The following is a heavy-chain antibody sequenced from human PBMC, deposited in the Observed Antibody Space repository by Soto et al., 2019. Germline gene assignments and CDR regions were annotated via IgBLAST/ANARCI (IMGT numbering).Heavy chain of an antibody. CDR3: AHIAASRVY. J-gene: IGHJ4*02. D-gene: IGHD6-6*01. CDR2: ISWNSGSI. Sequence: EVQLVESGGGLVQPGRSLRLSCAASGFTFDDYAMHWVRQAPGKGLEWVSGISWNSGSIGYADSVKGRFTISRDNAKNSLYLQMNSLRAEDTALYYCAHIAASRVYWGQGTLVTVSS. CDR1: GFTFDDYA. V-gene: IGHV3-9*01.